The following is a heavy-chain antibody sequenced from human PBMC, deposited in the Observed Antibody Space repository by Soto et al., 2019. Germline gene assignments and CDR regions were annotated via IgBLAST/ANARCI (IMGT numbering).Heavy chain of an antibody. Sequence: EVQLVESGGGLIQPGGSLRLSCAASGFTVSSNYMSWVRQAPGKGLEWVSVIYSGGSTNYADAGKNRCTISRDNSNNTLYLQMNSLRAEEAAVYYYARRIDMDPLLVYWGQGTLVTVSS. CDR2: IYSGGST. J-gene: IGHJ4*02. V-gene: IGHV3-53*01. CDR1: GFTVSSNY. D-gene: IGHD1-26*01. CDR3: ARRIDMDPLLVY.